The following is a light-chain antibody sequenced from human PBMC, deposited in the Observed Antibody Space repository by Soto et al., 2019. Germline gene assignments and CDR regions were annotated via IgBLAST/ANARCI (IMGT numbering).Light chain of an antibody. CDR2: DTN. Sequence: QSVLTQPPSVSAAPGQQVTISCSGETSNIGNNYVSWYQQLPGAPPKLLIYDTNNRPSEIPDRFSGSRSGTSATLAITGLQTGDEGVYYCGAWDSSLSGVLFGGGTKLTVL. CDR1: TSNIGNNY. V-gene: IGLV1-51*01. J-gene: IGLJ2*01. CDR3: GAWDSSLSGVL.